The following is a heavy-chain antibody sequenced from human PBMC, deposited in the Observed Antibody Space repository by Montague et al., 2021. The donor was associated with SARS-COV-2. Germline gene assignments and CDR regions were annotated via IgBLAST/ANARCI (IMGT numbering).Heavy chain of an antibody. CDR3: ARGALFYDSSGYYSDAFDI. J-gene: IGHJ3*02. CDR1: GGSISSNY. Sequence: SETLSLTCTVSGGSISSNYWYWIRQSSGKGLEWIGRIYTSGSTNXYSSLKSRVTMSVDTSKNQFSLKLSSVTAADTAVYYCARGALFYDSSGYYSDAFDIWGQGTMVTVSP. CDR2: IYTSGST. D-gene: IGHD3-22*01. V-gene: IGHV4-4*07.